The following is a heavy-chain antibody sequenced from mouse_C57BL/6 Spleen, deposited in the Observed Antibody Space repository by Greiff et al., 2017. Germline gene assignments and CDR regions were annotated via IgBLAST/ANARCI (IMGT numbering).Heavy chain of an antibody. D-gene: IGHD1-1*01. CDR1: GYTFTSYW. J-gene: IGHJ1*03. Sequence: QVQLQQPGAELVRPGTSVKLSCKASGYTFTSYWMHWVKQRPGQGLEWIGVIDPSDSYTNYNQKFKGKATLTVDTSSSTAYMQLSSLTSEDSAVYYCARGVVGRGYFDVWGTGTTVTVSS. CDR2: IDPSDSYT. V-gene: IGHV1-59*01. CDR3: ARGVVGRGYFDV.